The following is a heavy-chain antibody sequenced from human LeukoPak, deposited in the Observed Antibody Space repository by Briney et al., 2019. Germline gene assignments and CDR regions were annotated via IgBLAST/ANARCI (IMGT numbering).Heavy chain of an antibody. D-gene: IGHD6-13*01. CDR3: ARAYSTWDWFDP. J-gene: IGHJ5*02. CDR1: GYTFTDYY. Sequence: GASVKVSCKASGYTFTDYYMHWVRQAPGQGLEWMGWINPYSGGTSYAQKFQGRVTMTRDTSISTAYMELSRLRSDDTAIYCCARAYSTWDWFDPWGQGTLVSVSS. CDR2: INPYSGGT. V-gene: IGHV1-2*02.